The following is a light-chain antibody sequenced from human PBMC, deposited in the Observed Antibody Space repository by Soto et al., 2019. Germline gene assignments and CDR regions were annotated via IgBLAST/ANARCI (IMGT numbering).Light chain of an antibody. Sequence: DIQMTQSTSSLSASVGDRVTITCQASQDISNYLNWYQQKPGKAPKLLIYDASNLETGVPSRFSGSGSGTDSTFTISSLQPEDIATYYCQQYDNLPLTFGGGTKVEIK. CDR3: QQYDNLPLT. J-gene: IGKJ4*01. V-gene: IGKV1-33*01. CDR2: DAS. CDR1: QDISNY.